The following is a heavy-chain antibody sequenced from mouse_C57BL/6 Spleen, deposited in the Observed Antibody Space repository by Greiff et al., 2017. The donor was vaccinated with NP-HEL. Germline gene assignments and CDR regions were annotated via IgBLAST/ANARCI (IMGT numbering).Heavy chain of an antibody. Sequence: EVQLVESGPELVKPGASVKISCKASGYSFTGYYMHWVKQSHGNILDWIGYIYPYNGVSSYNQKFKGKATLTVDKSSSTAYMELRSLTSEDAADYYRARDSSGYVDYWGQGTTLTVSS. J-gene: IGHJ2*01. CDR3: ARDSSGYVDY. V-gene: IGHV1-31*01. CDR2: IYPYNGVS. CDR1: GYSFTGYY. D-gene: IGHD3-2*02.